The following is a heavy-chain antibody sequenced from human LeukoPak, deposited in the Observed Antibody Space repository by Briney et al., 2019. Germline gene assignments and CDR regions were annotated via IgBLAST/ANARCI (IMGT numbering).Heavy chain of an antibody. J-gene: IGHJ4*02. CDR3: AKLRPYSGWPFVY. V-gene: IGHV3-23*01. D-gene: IGHD5-12*01. CDR1: GFTFSSYG. Sequence: GGSLRLSCAASGFTFSSYGMGWVRQAPGKGLEWVSTINDSGGRTYYADSVKGRFTISRDNSKNTLDLQMNSLRAEDTAVYYCAKLRPYSGWPFVYWGQGTMVTVSS. CDR2: INDSGGRT.